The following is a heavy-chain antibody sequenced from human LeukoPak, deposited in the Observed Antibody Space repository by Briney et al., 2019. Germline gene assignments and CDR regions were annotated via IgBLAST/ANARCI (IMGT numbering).Heavy chain of an antibody. CDR1: GGTFSSYS. V-gene: IGHV1-69*05. J-gene: IGHJ6*03. D-gene: IGHD3-22*01. CDR2: IIPAFGTA. Sequence: ASVKVSCKGSGGTFSSYSISWVRQAPGQGLEWMGGIIPAFGTAHYAQKFQGRVTFTTDESTTTAYMELRSLRSEDTAVYYCASEGNYDSSGYSRYNYYYMDVWGKGTAVTASS. CDR3: ASEGNYDSSGYSRYNYYYMDV.